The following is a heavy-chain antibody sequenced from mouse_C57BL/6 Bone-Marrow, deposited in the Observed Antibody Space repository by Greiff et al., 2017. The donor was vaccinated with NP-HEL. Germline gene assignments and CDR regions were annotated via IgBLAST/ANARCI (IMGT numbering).Heavy chain of an antibody. CDR3: YYYGSSDYFDY. V-gene: IGHV1-82*01. CDR2: IYPGDGDT. J-gene: IGHJ2*01. Sequence: QVQLKQPGPELVKPGASVKISCKASGYAFSSSWMNWVKQRPGQGLEWIGRIYPGDGDTNYNGKFKGTATLTADTSSSTAYMQLSSLTSEDSAVYFCYYYGSSDYFDYWGQGTTLTVSS. CDR1: GYAFSSSW. D-gene: IGHD1-1*01.